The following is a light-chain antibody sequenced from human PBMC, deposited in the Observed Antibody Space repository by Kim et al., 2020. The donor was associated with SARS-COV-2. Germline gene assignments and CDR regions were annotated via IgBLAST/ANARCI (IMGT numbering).Light chain of an antibody. V-gene: IGLV1-36*01. CDR2: YDD. J-gene: IGLJ3*02. CDR1: SSNIGNNA. Sequence: RVTLFCSGSSSNIGNNAVNWYQQLPGKAPKLLIYYDDLLPSGVSDRFSGSKSGTSASLAISGLQSEDEADYYCAAWDDSLNGPVFGGGTQLTVL. CDR3: AAWDDSLNGPV.